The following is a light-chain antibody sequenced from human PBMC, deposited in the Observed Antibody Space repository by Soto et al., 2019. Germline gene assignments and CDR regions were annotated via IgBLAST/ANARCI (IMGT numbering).Light chain of an antibody. J-gene: IGLJ1*01. CDR2: EVN. CDR1: SSGVGGYNY. Sequence: QSVLTQPPSASGSPGQSVAISCTGTSSGVGGYNYVSWYQQHPGKAPKLMIYEVNKPPSGVPDRFSGSKSGNTASLTVSGLQAEDEADYYCSSYAGSSNVFGTGTKVTVL. CDR3: SSYAGSSNV. V-gene: IGLV2-8*01.